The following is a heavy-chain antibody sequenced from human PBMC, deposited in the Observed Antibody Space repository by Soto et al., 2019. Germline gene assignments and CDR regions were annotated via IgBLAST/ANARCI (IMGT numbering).Heavy chain of an antibody. CDR2: INHSGST. CDR3: ATVWRAAHIVVLPAARTAFDI. Sequence: PSETLSLTCAVYGGSFSGYYWSWIRQPPGKGLEWIGEINHSGSTNYNPSLKSRVTISVDTSKNQFSLKLSSVTAADTAVYYCATVWRAAHIVVLPAARTAFDIWGQGTMVTVSS. J-gene: IGHJ3*02. D-gene: IGHD2-2*01. V-gene: IGHV4-34*01. CDR1: GGSFSGYY.